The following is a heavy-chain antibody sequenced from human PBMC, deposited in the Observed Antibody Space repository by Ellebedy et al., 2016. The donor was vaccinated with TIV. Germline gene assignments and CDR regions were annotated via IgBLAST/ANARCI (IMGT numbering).Heavy chain of an antibody. D-gene: IGHD4-17*01. CDR1: GFIFNNYW. Sequence: GESLKIFCAGSGFIFNNYWMNWVRQAPGKGLEWVSVITGGGDGTVYADSVKGRFTISRDNSKNTLYLEMKSVRAEDTAVYYCATGGRVTKWNYWGQGTLVIVSS. V-gene: IGHV3-23*01. CDR3: ATGGRVTKWNY. CDR2: ITGGGDGT. J-gene: IGHJ4*02.